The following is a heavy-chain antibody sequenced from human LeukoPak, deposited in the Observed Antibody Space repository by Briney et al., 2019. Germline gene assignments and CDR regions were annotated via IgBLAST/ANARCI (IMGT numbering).Heavy chain of an antibody. D-gene: IGHD1-1*01. CDR3: ARGLRTGTTGECAIDI. CDR1: GGSFSGYY. Sequence: SETLSLTCAVYGGSFSGYYWNWIRQPPAKGLEWIGEINHCGSTNYNPSLNSRVTISVDTSKNQFSLKLRSVTAADTAVYYCARGLRTGTTGECAIDIWGQGTMVTVSS. V-gene: IGHV4-34*01. CDR2: INHCGST. J-gene: IGHJ3*02.